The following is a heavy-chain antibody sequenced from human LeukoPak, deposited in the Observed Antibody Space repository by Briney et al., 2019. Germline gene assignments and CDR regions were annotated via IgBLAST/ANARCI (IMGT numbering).Heavy chain of an antibody. V-gene: IGHV3-7*01. J-gene: IGHJ4*02. CDR3: ARDEEITPGIDY. CDR2: VKEDGSEQ. D-gene: IGHD3-16*01. Sequence: GGSLRLSCAASGFIFSRYWMSWVRQAPGKGLEWVANVKEDGSEQYYVDSVRGRFTISRDNAKNSIYLQMNSLRVEDTAVYYCARDEEITPGIDYWGQGTLVTVSS. CDR1: GFIFSRYW.